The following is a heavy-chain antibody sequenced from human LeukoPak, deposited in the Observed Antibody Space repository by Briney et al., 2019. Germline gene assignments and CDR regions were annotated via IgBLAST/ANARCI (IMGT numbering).Heavy chain of an antibody. CDR1: GYIFSSYG. CDR2: ISAYNGNT. CDR3: ARETGRGWELVF. D-gene: IGHD1-26*01. V-gene: IGHV1-18*01. Sequence: ASVKVSCKASGYIFSSYGISWVRQAPGQELEWMGWISAYNGNTNYAQKLQGRVTMTTDTSTSTAYMELRSLRSDDTAVYYCARETGRGWELVFWGQGTLVTVSS. J-gene: IGHJ4*02.